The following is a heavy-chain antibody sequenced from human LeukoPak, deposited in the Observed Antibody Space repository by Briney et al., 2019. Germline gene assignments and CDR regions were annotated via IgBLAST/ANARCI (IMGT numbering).Heavy chain of an antibody. J-gene: IGHJ4*02. CDR1: GFSLSTNGVA. Sequence: SGPTLVNPTQTLTLTCTFSGFSLSTNGVAVGWIRQPPGKALEWLALIYWDDDKRYSPSLKSRHTITKDTSKNQVVLTLTNMDPVDTATYYCAHRPTATSGPSFDYWGQGTLVTVSS. CDR2: IYWDDDK. D-gene: IGHD4-17*01. CDR3: AHRPTATSGPSFDY. V-gene: IGHV2-5*02.